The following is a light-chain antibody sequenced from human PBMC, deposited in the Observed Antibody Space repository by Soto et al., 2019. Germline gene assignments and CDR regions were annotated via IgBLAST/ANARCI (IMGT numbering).Light chain of an antibody. V-gene: IGKV3-20*01. CDR3: QQYGSSPLT. J-gene: IGKJ3*01. CDR2: GAS. CDR1: QSISSSY. Sequence: NVLTQSPGPLSLSPGERATLSCRASQSISSSYLAWYQQKPGQAPRLLIYGASSRATGIPDRFSGSGSGTDFTLTISRLEPEDFAVYYCQQYGSSPLTFGTGTKVDIK.